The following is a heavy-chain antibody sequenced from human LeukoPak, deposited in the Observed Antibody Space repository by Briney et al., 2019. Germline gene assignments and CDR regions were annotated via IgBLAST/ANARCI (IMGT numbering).Heavy chain of an antibody. D-gene: IGHD1-26*01. CDR3: AKDVGATRGYYFDY. Sequence: GGSLRLSCAASKFTFSNYAMSWVRQAPGKGLEWVSAISNSGGNTYYADSVKGWFTISRDNSKNTLYLQMNSLRAEDTAVYYCAKDVGATRGYYFDYWGQGTLVTVSS. CDR1: KFTFSNYA. J-gene: IGHJ4*02. V-gene: IGHV3-23*01. CDR2: ISNSGGNT.